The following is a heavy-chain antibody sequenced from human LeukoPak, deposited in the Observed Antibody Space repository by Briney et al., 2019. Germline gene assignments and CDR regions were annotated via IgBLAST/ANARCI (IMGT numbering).Heavy chain of an antibody. CDR1: GGSFSGYY. CDR2: INHSGST. Sequence: PSETLSLTCAVYGGSFSGYYWSWIRQPPGKGLEWIGEINHSGSTNYNPSLKSRVTISVDTSKNQFSPKLSSVTAADTAVYYCARGPRYYYGSGRLDYWGQGTLVTVSS. CDR3: ARGPRYYYGSGRLDY. D-gene: IGHD3-10*01. J-gene: IGHJ4*02. V-gene: IGHV4-34*01.